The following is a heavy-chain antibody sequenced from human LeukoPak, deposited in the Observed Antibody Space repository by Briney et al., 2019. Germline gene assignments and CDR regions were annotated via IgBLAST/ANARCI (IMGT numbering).Heavy chain of an antibody. V-gene: IGHV1-18*01. CDR1: GYTFTSYG. D-gene: IGHD4-17*01. Sequence: ASVKVSCKASGYTFTSYGISWVRQAPGQGLEWMGWISAYNGNTNYAQKFQGRVTMTRDTSISTAYMELSRLRSDDTAVYYCARGVAHGDYVDYWGQGTLVTVSS. CDR3: ARGVAHGDYVDY. J-gene: IGHJ4*02. CDR2: ISAYNGNT.